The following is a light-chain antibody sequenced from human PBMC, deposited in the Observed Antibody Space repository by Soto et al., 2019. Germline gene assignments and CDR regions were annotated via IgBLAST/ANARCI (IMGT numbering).Light chain of an antibody. V-gene: IGKV1-5*03. CDR3: QHYNRYSEA. J-gene: IGKJ1*01. Sequence: DIHMTQSPSTLAAYVGATITVTCRASQSVSGWLAWYQQKPGKAPKLLIYKASTLKSGVPSRFSGSGSGTEFTLTGSSLQPDDFATYYCQHYNRYSEAFGQGTKVDNK. CDR1: QSVSGW. CDR2: KAS.